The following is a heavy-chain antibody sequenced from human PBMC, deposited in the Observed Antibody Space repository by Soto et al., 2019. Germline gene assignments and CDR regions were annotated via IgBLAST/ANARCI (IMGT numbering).Heavy chain of an antibody. CDR2: IYWDDDK. J-gene: IGHJ4*02. CDR1: GFSLSTSGVG. CDR3: AHMGSWGLFDY. Sequence: QITLKESGPTLVKPTQTLTLTCTFSGFSLSTSGVGVGWIRQPPGKALEWLALIYWDDDKRYSPSLKSRLTIHKATSKNQVVLTMTNMDPLDTATSYCAHMGSWGLFDYWGQGTLVTVSS. V-gene: IGHV2-5*02. D-gene: IGHD3-16*01.